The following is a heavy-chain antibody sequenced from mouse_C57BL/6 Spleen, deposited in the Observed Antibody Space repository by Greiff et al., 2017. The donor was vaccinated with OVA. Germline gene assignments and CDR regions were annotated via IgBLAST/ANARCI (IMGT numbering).Heavy chain of an antibody. D-gene: IGHD2-1*01. V-gene: IGHV1-81*01. CDR1: GYTFTSYG. CDR3: ARLLPNYYAMDY. Sequence: VQLQESGAELARPGASVKLSCKASGYTFTSYGISWVKQSTGQGLEWIGEIYPRSGNTYYNEKFKGKATLTADKSSSTAYMELRSLTSEDSAVYFCARLLPNYYAMDYWGQGTSVTVSS. J-gene: IGHJ4*01. CDR2: IYPRSGNT.